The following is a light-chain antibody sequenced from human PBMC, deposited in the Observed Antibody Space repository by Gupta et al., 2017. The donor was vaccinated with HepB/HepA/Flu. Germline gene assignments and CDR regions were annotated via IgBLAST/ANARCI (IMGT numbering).Light chain of an antibody. Sequence: QSALTPPASVSASPGQSITVCCTVPSCDVGGYDYVSWYQQHPGEAPKLMIYDVSNQPSGVSNRFSGSKSGNTASLTISVHQAEDEADYYCSSYTSSSIVVFGGGTKLTVL. CDR1: SCDVGGYDY. CDR3: SSYTSSSIVV. V-gene: IGLV2-14*03. J-gene: IGLJ2*01. CDR2: DVS.